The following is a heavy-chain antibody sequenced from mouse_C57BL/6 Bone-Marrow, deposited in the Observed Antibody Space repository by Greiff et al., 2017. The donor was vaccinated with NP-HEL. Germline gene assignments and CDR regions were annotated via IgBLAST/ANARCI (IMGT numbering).Heavy chain of an antibody. V-gene: IGHV5-6*01. CDR2: ISSGGSYT. J-gene: IGHJ3*01. CDR3: ARQSSRGAY. CDR1: GFTFSSYG. Sequence: EVKVVESGGDLVKPGGSLKLSCAASGFTFSSYGMSWVRQTPDKRLEWVATISSGGSYTYYPDSVKGRFTISRDNAKNTLYLQMSSLKSEDTAMYYCARQSSRGAYWGQGTLVTVSA. D-gene: IGHD1-1*01.